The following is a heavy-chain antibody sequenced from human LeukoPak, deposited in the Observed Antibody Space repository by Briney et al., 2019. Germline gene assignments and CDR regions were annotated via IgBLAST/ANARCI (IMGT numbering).Heavy chain of an antibody. CDR1: GGSISSSNW. Sequence: SETLSLTCAVSGGSISSSNWWSWVRQPPGKGLEWIGEIYHSGSTNYNPSLKSRVTISVDKSKNQFSLKLSSVTAADTAVYYCARYYYDSSGCFDYWGQGTLVTVSS. CDR2: IYHSGST. CDR3: ARYYYDSSGCFDY. J-gene: IGHJ4*02. V-gene: IGHV4-4*02. D-gene: IGHD3-22*01.